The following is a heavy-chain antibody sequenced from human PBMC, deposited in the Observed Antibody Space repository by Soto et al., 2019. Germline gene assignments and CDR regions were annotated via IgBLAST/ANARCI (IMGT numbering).Heavy chain of an antibody. CDR1: GYSITAGGYY. J-gene: IGHJ5*02. V-gene: IGHV4-31*03. Sequence: LQESGPGLVKPSQTLSLTCFVSGYSITAGGYYWSWIRHLPGKGLEWIGSFYSSGRSIYNPSLRSRVSISADKSSNHFSMSLTSVTGADTGRYYCARMDSSGSGLFHTWGQGTLVNVSA. CDR2: FYSSGRS. D-gene: IGHD3-22*01. CDR3: ARMDSSGSGLFHT.